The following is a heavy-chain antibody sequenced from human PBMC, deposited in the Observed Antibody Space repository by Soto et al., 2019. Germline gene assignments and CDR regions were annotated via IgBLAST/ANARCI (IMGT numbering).Heavy chain of an antibody. CDR3: ARGRGYYDSSGYDF. D-gene: IGHD3-22*01. CDR2: ISGGGGSTI. J-gene: IGHJ4*02. Sequence: PGGSLRLSCAASGFTFSSYSMNWIRQAPGKGLEWISYISGGGGSTIYYTDSVKGRFTISRDNAKKSLYLDMNSLRAEDTAVYFCARGRGYYDSSGYDFWGQGTPVTVSS. V-gene: IGHV3-48*04. CDR1: GFTFSSYS.